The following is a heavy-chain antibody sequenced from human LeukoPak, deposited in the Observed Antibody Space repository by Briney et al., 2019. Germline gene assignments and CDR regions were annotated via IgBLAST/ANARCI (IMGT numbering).Heavy chain of an antibody. CDR3: ARDRGSGSYYSHDAFDI. Sequence: GESLKFPCKGSGYSFTSYWIGWVRQMPGKGLEWMGIIYPGDSDTRYSPSFQGQVTISADKSISTAYLQWSSLKASDTAMYYCARDRGSGSYYSHDAFDIWGQGTMVTVSS. V-gene: IGHV5-51*01. CDR1: GYSFTSYW. D-gene: IGHD3-10*01. CDR2: IYPGDSDT. J-gene: IGHJ3*02.